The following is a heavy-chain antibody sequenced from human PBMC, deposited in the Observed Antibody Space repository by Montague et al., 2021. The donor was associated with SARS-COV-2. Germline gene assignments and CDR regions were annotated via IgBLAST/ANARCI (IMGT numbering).Heavy chain of an antibody. D-gene: IGHD6-19*01. V-gene: IGHV4-59*01. CDR2: IYSSGST. CDR1: GGSIRSYY. Sequence: SETLSLTCTVSGGSIRSYYWSWIRQPPGKGLEWIGEIYSSGSTDYNPSLKSRVTISMDTSKSQFSLKLTSVTAADTDVYYCARHTRGWQPFDFWGQGTLVTVSS. J-gene: IGHJ4*02. CDR3: ARHTRGWQPFDF.